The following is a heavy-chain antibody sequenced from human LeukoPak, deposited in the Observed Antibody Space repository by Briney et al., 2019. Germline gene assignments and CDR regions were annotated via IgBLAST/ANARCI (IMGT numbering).Heavy chain of an antibody. Sequence: SGPTLVNPTQTLTLTCTFSGFSLSTSGMCVSWIRQPPGKALEWLARIDWDDDKYYSTSLKTRLTISKDTSKNQVVLTMTNMDPVDTATYYCARIPRTGVRGYFDYWGQGTLVTVSS. V-gene: IGHV2-70*11. D-gene: IGHD3/OR15-3a*01. CDR2: IDWDDDK. J-gene: IGHJ4*02. CDR1: GFSLSTSGMC. CDR3: ARIPRTGVRGYFDY.